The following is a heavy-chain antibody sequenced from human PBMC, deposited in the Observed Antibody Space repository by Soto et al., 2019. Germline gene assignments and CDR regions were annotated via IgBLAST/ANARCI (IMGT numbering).Heavy chain of an antibody. CDR1: GGSISSSSYY. D-gene: IGHD3-3*01. CDR3: ARTIFGVVNY. CDR2: IYYSGST. J-gene: IGHJ4*02. V-gene: IGHV4-39*01. Sequence: SETRSLTCIVSGGSISSSSYYWGWIRQPPGKGLEWIGSIYYSGSTYYNPSLKSRVTISVDTSKNQFSLKLSSVTAADTAVYFCARTIFGVVNYWGQGTLVTVSS.